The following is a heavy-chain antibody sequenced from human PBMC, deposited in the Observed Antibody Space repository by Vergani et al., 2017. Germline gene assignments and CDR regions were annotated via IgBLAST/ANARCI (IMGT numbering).Heavy chain of an antibody. Sequence: QVQLQESGPGLVKPSETLSLTCTVSGGSISSYYWSWIRQPAGKGLEWIGRIYTSGSTNYNPSLKSRVTMSVDSSKNLFSLKLSSVTAAEPAVYYCAREPGGVVAAWFDPWGQGTLVTVSS. CDR3: AREPGGVVAAWFDP. D-gene: IGHD2-15*01. CDR2: IYTSGST. V-gene: IGHV4-4*07. J-gene: IGHJ5*02. CDR1: GGSISSYY.